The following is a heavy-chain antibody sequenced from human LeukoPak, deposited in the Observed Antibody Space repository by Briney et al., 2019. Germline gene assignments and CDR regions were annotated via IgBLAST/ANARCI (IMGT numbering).Heavy chain of an antibody. CDR1: GFTFSSYE. V-gene: IGHV3-7*01. CDR3: ARDGIDY. CDR2: IKPEGKEK. J-gene: IGHJ4*02. D-gene: IGHD1-26*01. Sequence: PGGSLRLSRAASGFTFSSYEMHWVRQAPGKGLEWVANIKPEGKEKFYVDSVKGRFTISRDNANNSVFLQMNSLTAEDTAVYYCARDGIDYWGQGTLVTVSS.